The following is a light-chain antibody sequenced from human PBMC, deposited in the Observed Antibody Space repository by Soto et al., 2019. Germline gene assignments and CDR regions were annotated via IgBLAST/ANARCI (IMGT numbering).Light chain of an antibody. J-gene: IGLJ1*01. Sequence: QSALTQPPSASGSPGQSVAISCTGTRSDVGGYNYVSWYQQPPGKAPKLMIYEVNKRPSGVPDRFSGSKSGNTASLTVSGLQAEDETDYYCSSYAGSSNVFGTGTKVTVL. CDR2: EVN. CDR3: SSYAGSSNV. V-gene: IGLV2-8*01. CDR1: RSDVGGYNY.